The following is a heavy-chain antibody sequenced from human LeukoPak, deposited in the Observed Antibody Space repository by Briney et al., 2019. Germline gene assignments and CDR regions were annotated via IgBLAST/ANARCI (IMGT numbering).Heavy chain of an antibody. CDR2: ITDSGGST. V-gene: IGHV3-23*01. Sequence: GGSLRLSCAASGFTFSSGFTFSSYTMNWVRQAPGKGLEWVSSITDSGGSTYYADSVKGRFTISRDNSKNTLYLQMNSLRAEDTAVYYCATLIHYDSSGYPFDYWGQGTLVAVSS. CDR1: GFTFSSGFTFSSYT. J-gene: IGHJ4*02. CDR3: ATLIHYDSSGYPFDY. D-gene: IGHD3-22*01.